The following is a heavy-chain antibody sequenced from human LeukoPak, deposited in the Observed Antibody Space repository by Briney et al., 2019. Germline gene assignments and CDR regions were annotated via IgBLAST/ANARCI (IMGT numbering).Heavy chain of an antibody. CDR3: ARASDIAVTGFDC. Sequence: SETLSLTCTVSGASISSYYWNWIRQTPSNGLEWIAAIYNGGNIYYNTTLKSRVTISRDTSKSQFSLSLSSVTAADTAVYFCARASDIAVTGFDCWGQGLLVTVSA. J-gene: IGHJ4*02. V-gene: IGHV4-59*01. D-gene: IGHD6-19*01. CDR1: GASISSYY. CDR2: IYNGGNI.